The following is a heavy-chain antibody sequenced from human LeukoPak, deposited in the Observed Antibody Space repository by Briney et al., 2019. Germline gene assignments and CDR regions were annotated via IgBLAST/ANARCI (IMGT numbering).Heavy chain of an antibody. V-gene: IGHV3-30*18. CDR3: AKDSDSGSYSTVGY. Sequence: PGGSLRLSCAASGFTFSSYAMSWVRQAPGKGLEWVAVISYDGSNKYYADSVKGRFTISRDNSKNTLYLQMNSLRAEDTAVYYCAKDSDSGSYSTVGYWGQGTLVTVSS. J-gene: IGHJ4*02. D-gene: IGHD1-26*01. CDR2: ISYDGSNK. CDR1: GFTFSSYA.